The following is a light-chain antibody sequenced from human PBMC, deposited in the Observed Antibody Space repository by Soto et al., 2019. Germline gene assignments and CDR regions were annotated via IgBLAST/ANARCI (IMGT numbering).Light chain of an antibody. V-gene: IGKV3-20*01. J-gene: IGKJ5*01. Sequence: EILMTQTQTTLPFSPGERATLFCGPSQSVSSSYLARYQQKPGQAPRLLIYGASSRATGIPDRFSGSGSGTDFTLTISRLEPEDFAVYYCQQYGSSLITFGQGT. CDR2: GAS. CDR3: QQYGSSLIT. CDR1: QSVSSSY.